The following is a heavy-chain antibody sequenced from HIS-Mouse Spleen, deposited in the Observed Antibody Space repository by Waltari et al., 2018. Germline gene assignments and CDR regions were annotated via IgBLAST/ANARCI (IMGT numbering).Heavy chain of an antibody. V-gene: IGHV3-15*01. CDR1: GFTSGKAR. CDR3: TPEAAAPRL. D-gene: IGHD6-13*01. CDR2: IKSKTDGGTT. J-gene: IGHJ4*02. Sequence: EVQLVEAGGGWERLGGSFGPPRAAAGFTSGKARWAGARQAPGKGLGWVGRIKSKTDGGTTDYAAPVKGRFTISRDDSKNTLYLQMNSLKTEDTAVYYCTPEAAAPRLWGQGTLVTVSS.